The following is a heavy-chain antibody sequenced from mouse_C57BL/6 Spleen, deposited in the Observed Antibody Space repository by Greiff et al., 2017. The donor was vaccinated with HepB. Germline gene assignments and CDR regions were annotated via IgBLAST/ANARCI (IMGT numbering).Heavy chain of an antibody. CDR3: ARGGYYRFAY. CDR1: GYSITSGYY. V-gene: IGHV3-6*01. D-gene: IGHD2-12*01. Sequence: EVKLQQPGPGLVKPSQSLSLSCTVSGYSITSGYYWNWNRQFPGNKLEWMGYIRNDGSNNYNPAIKNRTSMTRDTSKNQFFLKLNSVTTEDTATYYCARGGYYRFAYWGQGTLVTVSA. CDR2: IRNDGSN. J-gene: IGHJ3*01.